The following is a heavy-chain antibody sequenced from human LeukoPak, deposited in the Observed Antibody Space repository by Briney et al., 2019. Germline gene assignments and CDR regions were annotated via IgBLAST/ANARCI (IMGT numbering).Heavy chain of an antibody. Sequence: PGGSLRLSCAASGFTFSSYSMNWVRQAPGKGLEWVSYISSSSSTIYYADSVKGRFTISRDNAKNSLYLQMNSLRAEDTAVYYCAREDLGFGVVTPGLDYWGQGTLVTVSS. CDR2: ISSSSSTI. J-gene: IGHJ4*02. D-gene: IGHD3-3*01. CDR1: GFTFSSYS. V-gene: IGHV3-48*01. CDR3: AREDLGFGVVTPGLDY.